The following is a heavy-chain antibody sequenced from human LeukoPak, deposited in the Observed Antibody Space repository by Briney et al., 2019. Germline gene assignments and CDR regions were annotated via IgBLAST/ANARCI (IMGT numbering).Heavy chain of an antibody. CDR3: ARDMSYYDSSGYYYVLAAFDI. V-gene: IGHV1-2*02. J-gene: IGHJ3*02. CDR2: INPNSGGT. Sequence: GASVKVSCKASGYTFTGYYMHWVRQAPGQGLEWMGWINPNSGGTNYAQKFQGRVTMTRDTSISTAYMELSRLRSDDTAVYYCARDMSYYDSSGYYYVLAAFDIWGQGTMVTVSS. D-gene: IGHD3-22*01. CDR1: GYTFTGYY.